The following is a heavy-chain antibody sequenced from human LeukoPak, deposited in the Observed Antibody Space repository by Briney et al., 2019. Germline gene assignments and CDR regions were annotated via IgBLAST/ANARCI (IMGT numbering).Heavy chain of an antibody. CDR1: GGSFSSYY. CDR3: SRHHSYYSGNLKRAFGM. D-gene: IGHD3-10*01. V-gene: IGHV4-34*01. CDR2: INHSGST. J-gene: IGHJ3*02. Sequence: LETLSLTCAVYGGSFSSYYWSWIRQPPGKGLEWVGEINHSGSTNYNPSLKSRVTISVDTSKNQFSLKLSSVTAADTAVYYCSRHHSYYSGNLKRAFGMWGQGTTVTVSS.